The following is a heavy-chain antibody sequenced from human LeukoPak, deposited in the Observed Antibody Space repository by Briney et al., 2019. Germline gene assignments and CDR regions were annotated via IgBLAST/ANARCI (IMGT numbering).Heavy chain of an antibody. Sequence: SETLSLTCTVSGGSISSSSYYWGWIRQPPGKGLEWIGSIYYSGNTYYNPSLKSRVTISVDTSKNQFSLKLSSVTAADTAVYYCARDPAEPQMYYYDSSGYYGPHPYFDYWGQGTLVTVSS. J-gene: IGHJ4*02. CDR3: ARDPAEPQMYYYDSSGYYGPHPYFDY. CDR2: IYYSGNT. CDR1: GGSISSSSYY. V-gene: IGHV4-39*07. D-gene: IGHD3-22*01.